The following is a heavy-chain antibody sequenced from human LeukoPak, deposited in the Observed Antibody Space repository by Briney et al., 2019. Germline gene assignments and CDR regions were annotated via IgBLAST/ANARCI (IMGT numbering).Heavy chain of an antibody. CDR2: ISYDGSNK. CDR1: GFTFSSYA. D-gene: IGHD6-19*01. CDR3: ARDMVQQWLDDAFDI. J-gene: IGHJ3*02. Sequence: GRSLRLTCAASGFTFSSYAMNWVRQAPGKGLEWVAVISYDGSNKYYADSVKGRFTISRDNSKNTLYLQMNSLRAEDTAVYYCARDMVQQWLDDAFDIWGQGTMVTVSS. V-gene: IGHV3-30-3*01.